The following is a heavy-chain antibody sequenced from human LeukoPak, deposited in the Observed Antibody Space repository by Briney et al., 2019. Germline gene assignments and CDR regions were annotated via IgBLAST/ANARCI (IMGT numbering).Heavy chain of an antibody. CDR3: AELGITMIGGV. CDR1: GFTFSSYE. Sequence: GGSLRLSCAASGFTFSSYETNWVRQAPGKGLEWVSYISSSGSTIYYADSVKGRFTISRDNAKNSLYLQMNSLRAEDTAVYYCAELGITMIGGVWGKGTTVTISP. V-gene: IGHV3-48*03. CDR2: ISSSGSTI. D-gene: IGHD3-10*02. J-gene: IGHJ6*04.